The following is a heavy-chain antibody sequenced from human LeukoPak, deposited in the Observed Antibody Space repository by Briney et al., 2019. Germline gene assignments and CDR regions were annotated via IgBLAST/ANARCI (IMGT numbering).Heavy chain of an antibody. CDR2: INPNSGGT. CDR3: ARALDSSGYSGY. Sequence: ASVKVSCKASGYIFTDYYMHWVRQAPGQELGWMGRINPNSGGTNYAQKFQGRVTMTRDTSISTAYTELSSLRSEDTATYYCARALDSSGYSGYWGQGTLVTVSS. CDR1: GYIFTDYY. V-gene: IGHV1/OR15-1*01. D-gene: IGHD3-22*01. J-gene: IGHJ4*02.